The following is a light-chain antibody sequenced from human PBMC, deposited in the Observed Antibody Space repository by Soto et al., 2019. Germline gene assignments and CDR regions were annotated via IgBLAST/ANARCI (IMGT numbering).Light chain of an antibody. J-gene: IGLJ1*01. V-gene: IGLV2-14*01. Sequence: QSVLTQAASVSGSPGQSITISCTGTSSDVGGYNYVSWYQQHPGKAPKLMIYDVSNRPSGVSNRFSGSKSGNTASLTISGLQAEDEADYYCSSYTSSSTYAFGTGTKVTVL. CDR1: SSDVGGYNY. CDR2: DVS. CDR3: SSYTSSSTYA.